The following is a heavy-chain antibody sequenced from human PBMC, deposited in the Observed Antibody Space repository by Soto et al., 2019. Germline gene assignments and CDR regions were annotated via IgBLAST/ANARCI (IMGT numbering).Heavy chain of an antibody. CDR3: ARVQGTARNAFDV. D-gene: IGHD2-21*02. CDR1: GFTFSIYV. CDR2: VSGSAGTT. Sequence: EVQLLESGGGLVQPGGSLRLSCEASGFTFSIYVMTWVRQAPGKGLEWVSAVSGSAGTTYYADSVRGRCSISRDNSKNTRYLQMNSLTADESAVYYCARVQGTARNAFDVWGHGTMVTVSS. J-gene: IGHJ3*01. V-gene: IGHV3-23*01.